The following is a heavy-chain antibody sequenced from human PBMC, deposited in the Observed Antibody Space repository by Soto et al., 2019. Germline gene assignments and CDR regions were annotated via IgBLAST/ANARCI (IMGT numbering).Heavy chain of an antibody. V-gene: IGHV4-39*01. CDR1: GGSISSSSYY. D-gene: IGHD2-21*01. J-gene: IGHJ6*03. CDR2: IFYSGST. CDR3: ARIVRGIVITYYYMDV. Sequence: QVQLQESGPGLVEPSETLSLTCTVSGGSISSSSYYWGWIRQPPGKGLEWIGSIFYSGSTYYNPSLQSRVTISVDTSTNQFSLKVRSVTAADTAVYYCARIVRGIVITYYYMDVWGKGTTVTVSS.